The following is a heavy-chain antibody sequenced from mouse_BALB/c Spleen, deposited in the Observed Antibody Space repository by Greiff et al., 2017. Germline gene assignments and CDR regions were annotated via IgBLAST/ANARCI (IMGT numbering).Heavy chain of an antibody. CDR3: AREPLLLR. CDR2: ISYDGSN. Sequence: DVQLQESGPGLVKPSQSLSLTCSVTGYSITSGYYWNWIRQFPGNKLEWMGYISYDGSNNYNPSLKNRISITRDTSKNQFFLKLNSVTTEDTATYYCAREPLLLRWGQGTTLTVSS. CDR1: GYSITSGYY. V-gene: IGHV3-6*02. J-gene: IGHJ2*01. D-gene: IGHD1-1*01.